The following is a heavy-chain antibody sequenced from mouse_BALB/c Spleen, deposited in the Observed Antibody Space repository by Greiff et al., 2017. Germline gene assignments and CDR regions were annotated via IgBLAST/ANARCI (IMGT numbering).Heavy chain of an antibody. Sequence: QVQLKQPGAELVKPGASVKLSCKASGYTFTSYWMHWVKQRPGQGLEWIGEINPSNGRTNYNEKFKSKATLTVDKSSSTAYMQLSSLTSEDSAVYYCARDYGSSYDAMDYWGQGTSVTVSS. J-gene: IGHJ4*01. CDR2: INPSNGRT. D-gene: IGHD1-1*01. V-gene: IGHV1S81*02. CDR3: ARDYGSSYDAMDY. CDR1: GYTFTSYW.